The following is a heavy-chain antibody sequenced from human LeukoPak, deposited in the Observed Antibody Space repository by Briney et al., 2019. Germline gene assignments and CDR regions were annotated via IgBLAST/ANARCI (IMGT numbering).Heavy chain of an antibody. D-gene: IGHD1-26*01. J-gene: IGHJ4*02. CDR2: IYTSGST. CDR3: ARETTSGGSTKGPMEFDY. Sequence: SETLSLTCTVSGGSISTYYWSWIRQPAGKGLEWIGRIYTSGSTNYNPSLNSRVTMSVDTCKNQFSLKLSSVTAADTAVYYCARETTSGGSTKGPMEFDYWGQGTLVTVSS. CDR1: GGSISTYY. V-gene: IGHV4-4*07.